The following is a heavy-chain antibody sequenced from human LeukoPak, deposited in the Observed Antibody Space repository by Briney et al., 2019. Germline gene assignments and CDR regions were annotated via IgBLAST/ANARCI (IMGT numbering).Heavy chain of an antibody. Sequence: GESLKISCKGSGYSFTSYWIGWVRQMPGKGLEWMGVIYPGDSDTRYSPSFQGQVTISADKSISTAYLQWSGLKASDTAMYYCARHLTIITVPRGAFDIWGQGTMVTVSS. D-gene: IGHD3-9*01. J-gene: IGHJ3*02. CDR3: ARHLTIITVPRGAFDI. CDR2: IYPGDSDT. V-gene: IGHV5-51*01. CDR1: GYSFTSYW.